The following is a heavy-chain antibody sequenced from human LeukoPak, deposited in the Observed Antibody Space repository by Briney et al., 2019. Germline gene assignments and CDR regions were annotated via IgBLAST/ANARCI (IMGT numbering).Heavy chain of an antibody. D-gene: IGHD2-2*01. Sequence: GGSLRLSCAASGFTFSSYEMNWVRQAPGKGLEWVSYISSSGSTIYYADSVKGRFTISRDNAKNSPYLQMNSLRAEDTAVYYCARALVVPAPRYYYGMDVWGKGTTVTVSS. J-gene: IGHJ6*04. V-gene: IGHV3-48*03. CDR2: ISSSGSTI. CDR3: ARALVVPAPRYYYGMDV. CDR1: GFTFSSYE.